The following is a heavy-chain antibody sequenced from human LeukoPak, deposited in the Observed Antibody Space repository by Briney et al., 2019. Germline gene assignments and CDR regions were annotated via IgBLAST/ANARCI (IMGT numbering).Heavy chain of an antibody. J-gene: IGHJ4*02. CDR3: ARARLDSSGRFNY. D-gene: IGHD3-22*01. V-gene: IGHV4-59*01. CDR1: CGSISSCY. CDR2: IYYGGST. Sequence: SETLALTCTVSCGSISSCYWSWIRQPPRKGLDWIGYIYYGGSTDYNPSLKSRVTISKDTSKTQFSLRLSSVAAADTAVYYCARARLDSSGRFNYWGQGTLVTGSS.